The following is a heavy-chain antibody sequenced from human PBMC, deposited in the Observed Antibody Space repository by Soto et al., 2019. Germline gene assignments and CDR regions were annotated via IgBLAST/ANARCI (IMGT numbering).Heavy chain of an antibody. V-gene: IGHV1-69*06. CDR2: IIPIFGTA. CDR3: ARAAYCGGDCYRGYFQH. D-gene: IGHD2-21*02. CDR1: GGTFSSYA. J-gene: IGHJ1*01. Sequence: SVKVSFKASGGTFSSYAISWVRQAPGQGLEWMGGIIPIFGTANYAQKFQGRVTITADKSTSTAYMELSSLRSEDTAVYYCARAAYCGGDCYRGYFQHWGQGTLVTVSS.